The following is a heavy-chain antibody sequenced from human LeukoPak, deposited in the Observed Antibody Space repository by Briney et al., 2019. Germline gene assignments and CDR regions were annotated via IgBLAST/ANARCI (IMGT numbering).Heavy chain of an antibody. CDR3: ARHRSLFGGANKPQLFRPFDY. J-gene: IGHJ4*02. V-gene: IGHV1-18*01. Sequence: ASVKVSCKTSGYTFTSYAISWVRQAPGQGLEWMGWISTDNGNTNYAQKLQGRVTMTTDTSTSTAYLELRSLRADDTAVYYCARHRSLFGGANKPQLFRPFDYWGEGALVTVSS. CDR1: GYTFTSYA. D-gene: IGHD3-10*02. CDR2: ISTDNGNT.